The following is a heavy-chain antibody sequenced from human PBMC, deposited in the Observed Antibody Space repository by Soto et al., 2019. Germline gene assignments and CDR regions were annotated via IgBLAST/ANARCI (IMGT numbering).Heavy chain of an antibody. Sequence: LRLSCAASGFTFSSYSMNWVRQAPGKGLEWVSSISSSSSYIYYADSVKGRFTISRDIAKNSLYLQMTSLRAEDAAIYYCGRTFRDGLLGLDPWGQGTLVTVSS. V-gene: IGHV3-21*01. D-gene: IGHD3-16*01. J-gene: IGHJ5*02. CDR1: GFTFSSYS. CDR3: GRTFRDGLLGLDP. CDR2: ISSSSSYI.